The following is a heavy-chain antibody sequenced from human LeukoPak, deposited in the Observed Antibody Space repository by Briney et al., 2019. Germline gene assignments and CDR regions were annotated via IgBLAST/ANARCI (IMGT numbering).Heavy chain of an antibody. CDR2: ISTSSNTI. CDR1: GFIFSDYS. J-gene: IGHJ4*02. CDR3: ARGAAHSYGYFSDY. Sequence: GGSLRLSCEGSGFIFSDYSMSWVRQAPGKGLEWLSFISTSSNTIYYADSVRGRFTVSRDNGNNLLFLQMTGLRAEDTAAYYYARGAAHSYGYFSDYWGQGILVAVSS. V-gene: IGHV3-48*01. D-gene: IGHD5-18*01.